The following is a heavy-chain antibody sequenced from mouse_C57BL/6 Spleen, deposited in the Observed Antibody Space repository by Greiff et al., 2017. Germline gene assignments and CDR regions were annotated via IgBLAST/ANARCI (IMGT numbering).Heavy chain of an antibody. V-gene: IGHV1-64*01. CDR2: IHPNSGST. CDR1: GYTFTSYW. Sequence: QVQLQQSGAELVKPGASVKLSCKASGYTFTSYWMHWVKQRPGQGLEWIGMIHPNSGSTNYNEKFKSKATLTVDKSSSTAYMQLSSLTSEDSAVYYCARCGTAQASLFAYWGQGTLVTVSA. CDR3: ARCGTAQASLFAY. D-gene: IGHD3-2*02. J-gene: IGHJ3*01.